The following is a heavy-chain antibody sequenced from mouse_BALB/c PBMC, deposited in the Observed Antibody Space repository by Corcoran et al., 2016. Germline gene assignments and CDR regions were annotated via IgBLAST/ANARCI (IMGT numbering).Heavy chain of an antibody. Sequence: VQLQQSGAELVRPGALVKLSCKASGFNIKDYYMHWVKQRPEQSLEWFGWIDPENGNTIYDPKFQGKASITADTSSNTAYLQLSSLTSEDTAVYYCAAMITAWFAYWGQGTLVTVSA. CDR3: AAMITAWFAY. V-gene: IGHV14-1*02. J-gene: IGHJ3*01. CDR2: IDPENGNT. CDR1: GFNIKDYY. D-gene: IGHD2-4*01.